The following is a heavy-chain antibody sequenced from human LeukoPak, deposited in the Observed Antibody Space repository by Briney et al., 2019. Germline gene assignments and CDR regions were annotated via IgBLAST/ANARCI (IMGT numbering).Heavy chain of an antibody. D-gene: IGHD6-13*01. J-gene: IGHJ4*02. CDR1: GFTFSSYW. CDR2: IKEDGSAR. CDR3: ARDRIAAAGTDYDY. V-gene: IGHV3-7*01. Sequence: PGGSLRLSCAASGFTFSSYWMTWVRQAPGKGLEWVANIKEDGSARYYVDSVKGRFTITRDNAYNSLYLQMNSLRPEDTAVHYCARDRIAAAGTDYDYWGQGALVTVSS.